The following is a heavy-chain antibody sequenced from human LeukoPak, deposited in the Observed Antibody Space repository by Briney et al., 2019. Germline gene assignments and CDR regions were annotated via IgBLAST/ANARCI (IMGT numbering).Heavy chain of an antibody. CDR2: IYHSGST. Sequence: SETLSLTCAVSGGSISSSNWWSWVRQPPGKGLEWIGEIYHSGSTNYNPSLKSRVTISVDKSKNQFSLILTSVTAADTAVYYCARQTGAGLFILPGGQGTLVTVSS. CDR1: GGSISSSNW. CDR3: ARQTGAGLFILP. V-gene: IGHV4-4*02. J-gene: IGHJ4*02. D-gene: IGHD3-3*01.